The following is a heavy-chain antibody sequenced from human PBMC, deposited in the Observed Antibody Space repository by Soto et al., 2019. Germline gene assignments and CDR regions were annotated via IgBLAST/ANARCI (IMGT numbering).Heavy chain of an antibody. CDR2: INAGNGNT. J-gene: IGHJ4*02. V-gene: IGHV1-3*01. CDR1: GYTFTSYA. D-gene: IGHD3-10*01. Sequence: QVQLVQSGAEVKKPGASVKVSCKASGYTFTSYAMHWVRQAPGQRLEWMGWINAGNGNTKYSQKFQGRVTITRDTSASTAYMELGSLRSEDTAVYYCAREARYGSGSYYYWGQGTLVTVSS. CDR3: AREARYGSGSYYY.